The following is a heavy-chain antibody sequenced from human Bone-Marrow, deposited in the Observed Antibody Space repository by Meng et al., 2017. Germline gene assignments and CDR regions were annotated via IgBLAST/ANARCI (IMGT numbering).Heavy chain of an antibody. CDR1: GYTFTSYG. V-gene: IGHV1-18*01. J-gene: IGHJ4*02. D-gene: IGHD3-22*01. CDR2: ISAYNGNT. CDR3: ARVGYYYDSSGYYY. Sequence: ASVKVSCKASGYTFTSYGISWVRQAPGQGLEWMGWISAYNGNTNYAQKFQGRVTITADKSTSTAYMELSSLRSEDTAVYYCARVGYYYDSSGYYYWGQGTLVTVSS.